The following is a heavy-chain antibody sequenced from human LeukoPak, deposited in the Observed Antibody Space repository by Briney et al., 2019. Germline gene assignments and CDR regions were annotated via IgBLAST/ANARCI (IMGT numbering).Heavy chain of an antibody. CDR2: IYSGGST. D-gene: IGHD6-19*01. CDR3: AREVKVAGTIWDY. J-gene: IGHJ4*02. V-gene: IGHV3-53*01. CDR1: GFTVSSNY. Sequence: GGSLRLSCAASGFTVSSNYMSWVRQAPGKGLEWVSVIYSGGSTYYADSVKGRFTISRDNSKNTLYLQMNSLRAEDTAVYYCAREVKVAGTIWDYWGQGTLVTVSS.